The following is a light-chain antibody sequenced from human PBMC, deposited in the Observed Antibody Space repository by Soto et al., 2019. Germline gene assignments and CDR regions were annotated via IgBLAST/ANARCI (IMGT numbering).Light chain of an antibody. J-gene: IGKJ2*01. CDR2: RAS. CDR3: QQYAHSPKT. CDR1: QSVTNNF. Sequence: EIVLTQSPGILSLSPGERATLSCRASQSVTNNFLAWFQQKPAQPPRVLIYRASTRASGTPDRFSGSGSGTEFTLSISRLEPEDFAVYYCQQYAHSPKTFGQGTKLEI. V-gene: IGKV3-20*01.